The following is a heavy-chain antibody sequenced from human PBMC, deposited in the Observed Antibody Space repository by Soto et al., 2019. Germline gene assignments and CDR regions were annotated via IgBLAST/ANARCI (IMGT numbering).Heavy chain of an antibody. CDR2: ISGSGGST. CDR3: AKQGGYYDYIWGSYRPTYYFDY. V-gene: IGHV3-23*01. D-gene: IGHD3-16*02. J-gene: IGHJ4*02. CDR1: GFTFSSYA. Sequence: GGSLRLSCAASGFTFSSYAMSWVRQAPGKGLEWVSAISGSGGSTYYADSVKGRCTISRDNSKNTLDLQMNSLRAEDTAVYYCAKQGGYYDYIWGSYRPTYYFDYWGQGTLVTVSS.